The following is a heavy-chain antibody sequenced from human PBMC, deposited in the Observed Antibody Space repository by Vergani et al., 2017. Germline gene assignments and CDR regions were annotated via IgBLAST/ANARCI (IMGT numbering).Heavy chain of an antibody. D-gene: IGHD6-19*01. Sequence: QVQLQESGPGLVKPSQTLSLTCTVSGGSISSGSYYWSWIRQPAGKGLEWIGRIYTSGSTNYNPSLKSRVTISVDTSKNQFSLKLSSVTAADTAVYYCARGREVGYSSGWYNYDFDYWGQGTLFTVSS. CDR1: GGSISSGSYY. CDR2: IYTSGST. V-gene: IGHV4-61*02. CDR3: ARGREVGYSSGWYNYDFDY. J-gene: IGHJ4*02.